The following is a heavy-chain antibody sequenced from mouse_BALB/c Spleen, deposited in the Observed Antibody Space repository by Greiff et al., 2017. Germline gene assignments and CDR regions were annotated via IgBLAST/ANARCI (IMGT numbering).Heavy chain of an antibody. J-gene: IGHJ4*01. CDR3: ERRDNGSSDYAMDY. Sequence: LVKPGASVKISCKASGYSFTGYYMHWVKQSHGKSLEWIGYISCYNGATSYNQKFKGKATFTVDTSSSTAYMQFNSLTSEDSAVYDSERRDNGSSDYAMDYWGQGTSVTVSS. CDR2: ISCYNGAT. D-gene: IGHD1-1*01. V-gene: IGHV1S34*01. CDR1: GYSFTGYY.